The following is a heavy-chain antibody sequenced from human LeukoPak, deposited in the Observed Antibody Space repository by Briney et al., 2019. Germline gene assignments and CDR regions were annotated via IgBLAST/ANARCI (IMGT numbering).Heavy chain of an antibody. D-gene: IGHD5-24*01. CDR2: INHSGST. CDR3: ARGPRWLQSLFDY. V-gene: IGHV4-34*01. CDR1: GGSFSGYY. J-gene: IGHJ4*02. Sequence: PSETLSLTCAVYGGSFSGYYWSWIRQPPVEGLEWIGEINHSGSTNYNPSRKSRVTTSVDTSKNQFSLKLSSVTAADTAVYYCARGPRWLQSLFDYWVQGTLVTVSS.